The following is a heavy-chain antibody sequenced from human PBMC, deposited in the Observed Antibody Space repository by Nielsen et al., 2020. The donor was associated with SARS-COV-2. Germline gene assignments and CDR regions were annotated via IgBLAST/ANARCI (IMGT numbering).Heavy chain of an antibody. D-gene: IGHD6-19*01. CDR3: AAKYGGEWLAVFDY. V-gene: IGHV3-30-3*01. CDR2: ISYDGGNK. Sequence: GGSLRLSCAASGFTFSRSAMHWVRQAPGKGLEWVAVISYDGGNKYYGDSVKGRFTISRDNSKNTPYLQMNSLEIEDTAVYYCAAKYGGEWLAVFDYWGQGTQVTVSS. CDR1: GFTFSRSA. J-gene: IGHJ4*01.